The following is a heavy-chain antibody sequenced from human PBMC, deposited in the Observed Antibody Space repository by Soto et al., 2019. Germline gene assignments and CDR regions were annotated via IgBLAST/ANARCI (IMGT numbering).Heavy chain of an antibody. CDR3: SRCYDSSGYYPPLLAY. V-gene: IGHV4-34*01. J-gene: IGHJ4*02. Sequence: QVQLQQWGAGLLKPSETLSLTCAVYGGSFSGYYWSWIRQPPGKGLEWIGEIYHTGSTNYNPSIESRVTIAVDTSKNYFCLLVTSVTAADTAVYYCSRCYDSSGYYPPLLAYWGRGTLVTVSS. D-gene: IGHD3-22*01. CDR1: GGSFSGYY. CDR2: IYHTGST.